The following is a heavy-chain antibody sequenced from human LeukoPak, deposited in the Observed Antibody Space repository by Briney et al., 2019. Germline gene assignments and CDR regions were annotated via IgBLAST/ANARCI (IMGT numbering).Heavy chain of an antibody. J-gene: IGHJ4*02. CDR3: ATPKPGAPNLLDS. Sequence: GGSLRLSCAASGFTFSSYWMHWVRQAPGKGLLWFSRISGDGGSTLYADSVKGRFTISRDNVENTLYLQMNSLRAEDTAVYFCATPKPGAPNLLDSWGQGTLVTVSS. D-gene: IGHD2-8*02. V-gene: IGHV3-74*03. CDR2: ISGDGGST. CDR1: GFTFSSYW.